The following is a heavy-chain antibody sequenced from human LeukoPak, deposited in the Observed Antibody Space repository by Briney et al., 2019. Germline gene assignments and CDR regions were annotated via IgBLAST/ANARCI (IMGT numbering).Heavy chain of an antibody. Sequence: PEGSLRLSCAASGFTFSDYWMTWVRQAPGQGLAWVAHINQDGSEQHFVGSVQGRFTISRDNAKNSLYLQMDSLRAEDTAVYYCAGGALDYWGQGTPVTVSS. V-gene: IGHV3-7*04. CDR1: GFTFSDYW. CDR2: INQDGSEQ. D-gene: IGHD3-16*01. CDR3: AGGALDY. J-gene: IGHJ1*01.